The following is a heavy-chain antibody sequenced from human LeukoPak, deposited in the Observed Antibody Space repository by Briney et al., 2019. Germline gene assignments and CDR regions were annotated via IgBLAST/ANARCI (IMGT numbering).Heavy chain of an antibody. D-gene: IGHD2-21*01. CDR2: ISSSSSYI. Sequence: GGSLRLSCAASGFTFSSYSMNWVRQAPGKGLEWVSSISSSSSYIYYADSVKGRFTISRDNAKNSLYLQMNSLRAEDTAVYYCARDPCGGDCYWDYWGQGTLVTVSS. V-gene: IGHV3-21*01. J-gene: IGHJ4*02. CDR1: GFTFSSYS. CDR3: ARDPCGGDCYWDY.